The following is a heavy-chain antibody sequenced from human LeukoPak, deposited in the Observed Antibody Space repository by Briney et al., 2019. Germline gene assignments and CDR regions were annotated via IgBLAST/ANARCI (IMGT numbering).Heavy chain of an antibody. D-gene: IGHD3-22*01. V-gene: IGHV3-48*03. CDR2: ISSSGSTI. CDR1: GFTFSIYE. J-gene: IGHJ4*02. Sequence: PGGSLRLSCAASGFTFSIYEVNWVRQAPGKGLEWVSYISSSGSTIYYADSVKGRFTISRDNAKNSLYLQMNSLRAEDTAVYYCARVGGYYQEVGYWGQGTLVTVSS. CDR3: ARVGGYYQEVGY.